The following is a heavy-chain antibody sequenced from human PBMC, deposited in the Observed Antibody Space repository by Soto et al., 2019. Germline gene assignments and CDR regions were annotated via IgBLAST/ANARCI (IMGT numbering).Heavy chain of an antibody. Sequence: SETLTLRGTVSGCSIRSSSYYWGWIRQPPGKGLEWIGSIYYSGSTYYNPSLKSRLTISVDTSKNQFSLKLSSVTAADMAVYYCASHYYGSGSYYRTDEDYWGQGTLVTVSS. CDR1: GCSIRSSSYY. CDR2: IYYSGST. CDR3: ASHYYGSGSYYRTDEDY. V-gene: IGHV4-39*01. J-gene: IGHJ4*02. D-gene: IGHD3-10*01.